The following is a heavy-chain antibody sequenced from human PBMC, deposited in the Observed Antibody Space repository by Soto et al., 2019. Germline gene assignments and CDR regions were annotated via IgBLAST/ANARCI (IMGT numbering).Heavy chain of an antibody. D-gene: IGHD3-22*01. Sequence: PGGSLRLSCAASGFTFSSYAMGWVRQAPGKGLERVSAISDSGRNTYYADNVKGRFTISRDNSKNKLYQQVNTLRTDDAAVYYCAKVESSALNAWGQGTLVTVSS. CDR2: ISDSGRNT. V-gene: IGHV3-23*01. CDR1: GFTFSSYA. CDR3: AKVESSALNA. J-gene: IGHJ4*02.